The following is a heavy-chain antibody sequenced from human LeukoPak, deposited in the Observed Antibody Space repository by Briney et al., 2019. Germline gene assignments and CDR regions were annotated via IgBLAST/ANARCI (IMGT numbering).Heavy chain of an antibody. CDR2: IYTSGST. D-gene: IGHD3-10*01. V-gene: IGHV4-4*07. J-gene: IGHJ4*02. Sequence: SETLSLTCTVSGGSISSYYWSWIRQPAGKGLEWIGRIYTSGSTNYNPSLKSRVTTSVDTSKNQFSLKLSSVTAADTAVYYCARERVTRVRGVSDNWGQGTLDTVSS. CDR3: ARERVTRVRGVSDN. CDR1: GGSISSYY.